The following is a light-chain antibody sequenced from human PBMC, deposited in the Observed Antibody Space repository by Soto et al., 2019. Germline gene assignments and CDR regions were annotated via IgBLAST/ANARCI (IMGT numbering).Light chain of an antibody. CDR1: SSNIGSNT. CDR2: SNN. J-gene: IGLJ1*01. CDR3: AAWDDSLNGYV. Sequence: QSVLTQPTSASGTPGQRVTISCSGSSSNIGSNTVNWYQQLPGTAPKLLIYSNNQRPSGVPDRFSGSKSGTSASLAISGLQSEDEADYYCAAWDDSLNGYVFGTGTKLTAL. V-gene: IGLV1-44*01.